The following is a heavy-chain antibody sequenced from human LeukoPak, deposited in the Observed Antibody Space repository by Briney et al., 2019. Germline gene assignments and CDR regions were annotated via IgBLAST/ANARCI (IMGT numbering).Heavy chain of an antibody. V-gene: IGHV4-59*01. CDR3: ARDPPGHVAFDI. CDR2: IYYSGRT. J-gene: IGHJ3*02. Sequence: PSETLSLTCTVSGGSISTYYWNWIRQPPGKGLEWIGYIYYSGRTNYNPSLKSRDTISVDTSKNQFSLKLTPVTAADTAVYYCARDPPGHVAFDIWGRGTMVTVSS. CDR1: GGSISTYY.